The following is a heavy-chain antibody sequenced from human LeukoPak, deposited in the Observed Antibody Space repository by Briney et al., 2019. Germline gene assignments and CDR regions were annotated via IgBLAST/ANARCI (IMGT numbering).Heavy chain of an antibody. CDR3: ARAHPYDSSGYYLYYFDY. CDR2: IYTSGST. Sequence: SETLSLTCTVSGGSISSYYWSWIRQPAGKGLEWIGRIYTSGSTNYNPSLKSRVTMSVDTSKNQFSLKLSSVTAADTAVYYCARAHPYDSSGYYLYYFDYWGRGTLVTVSS. J-gene: IGHJ4*02. D-gene: IGHD3-22*01. V-gene: IGHV4-4*07. CDR1: GGSISSYY.